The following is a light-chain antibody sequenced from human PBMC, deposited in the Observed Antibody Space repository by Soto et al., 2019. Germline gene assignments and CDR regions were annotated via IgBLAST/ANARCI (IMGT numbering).Light chain of an antibody. V-gene: IGKV1-5*03. CDR2: KAS. CDR1: QTISSW. J-gene: IGKJ1*01. Sequence: DIQMTQSPSTLSGSVGDRVTITCRASQTISSWLASYQQKPGKAPKLLIYKASTLKSGVPSRCSGSGSGTEFTLTISSLQPDDFATCDCQRDKGYSEAVGQGTKVELK. CDR3: QRDKGYSEA.